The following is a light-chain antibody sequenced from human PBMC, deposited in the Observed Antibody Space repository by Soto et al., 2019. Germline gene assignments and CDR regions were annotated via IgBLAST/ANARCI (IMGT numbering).Light chain of an antibody. V-gene: IGKV3-20*01. J-gene: IGKJ1*01. Sequence: DIVLTQSPGTLSLSPGEGGTLSCRASQTVSSSYLAWYQQKPGQAPRLLIYGASSRATGIPDRFSGSGSGTDFPLAIPRLEPEDAAVYDCQQYGRSPWTFGQGTKVEIK. CDR1: QTVSSSY. CDR2: GAS. CDR3: QQYGRSPWT.